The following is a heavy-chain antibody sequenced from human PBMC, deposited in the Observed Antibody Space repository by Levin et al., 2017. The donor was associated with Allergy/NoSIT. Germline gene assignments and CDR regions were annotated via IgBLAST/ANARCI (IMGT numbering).Heavy chain of an antibody. V-gene: IGHV3-21*01. D-gene: IGHD5-18*01. CDR1: GFTFSSYT. J-gene: IGHJ4*02. CDR2: ISSGTTNYR. CDR3: ARGEAAMVTSDY. Sequence: PGGSLRLSCAASGFTFSSYTMNWVRQAPGKGLEWVSSISSGTTNYRYYGDSVRGRFTISRDNAKNSLYLQMNSLRAEDTAVYYCARGEAAMVTSDYWGQGILVTVSS.